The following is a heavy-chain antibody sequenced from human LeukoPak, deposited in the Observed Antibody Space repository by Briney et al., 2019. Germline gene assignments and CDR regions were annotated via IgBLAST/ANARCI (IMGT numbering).Heavy chain of an antibody. D-gene: IGHD2-21*02. V-gene: IGHV3-48*03. Sequence: GGSLRLSCAGSGFNFSTYEMNWVRQVPGKGLEWLSYISSRGSSIYYADSVKGRFTISRDNAKNSLYLQMNSLRAEDTAVYYCAKDYEAYCGGDCSSFFDYWGQGTLVTVSS. CDR2: ISSRGSSI. CDR3: AKDYEAYCGGDCSSFFDY. J-gene: IGHJ4*02. CDR1: GFNFSTYE.